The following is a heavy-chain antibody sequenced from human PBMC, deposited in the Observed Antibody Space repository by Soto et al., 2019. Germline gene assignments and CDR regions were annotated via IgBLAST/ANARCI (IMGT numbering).Heavy chain of an antibody. CDR2: IIPIFGTA. Sequence: QVQLVQSGAEVKKPGSSVKVSCKASGGTFSSYAISWVRQAPGQGLEWMGGIIPIFGTANYAQKFQGRVTITADESTSTAYMERSSLRSEDTAVYYCARDGRLGYYESSGYAEGPFDYWGQGTLVTVSA. J-gene: IGHJ4*02. D-gene: IGHD3-22*01. CDR1: GGTFSSYA. CDR3: ARDGRLGYYESSGYAEGPFDY. V-gene: IGHV1-69*01.